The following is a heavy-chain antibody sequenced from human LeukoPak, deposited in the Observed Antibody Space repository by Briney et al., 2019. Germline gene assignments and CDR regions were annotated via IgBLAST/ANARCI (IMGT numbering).Heavy chain of an antibody. V-gene: IGHV3-15*01. CDR1: GFTFSNAW. CDR3: TTGIPASVWISNAYDYVWGSYRDYFDY. CDR2: IKSKTDGGTT. Sequence: GGSLRLSCAASGFTFSNAWMSWVRQAPGKGLEWVGRIKSKTDGGTTDYAAPVKGRFTISRDDSKNTLYLQMNSLKTEDTAVYYCTTGIPASVWISNAYDYVWGSYRDYFDYWGQGTLVTVSS. D-gene: IGHD3-16*02. J-gene: IGHJ4*02.